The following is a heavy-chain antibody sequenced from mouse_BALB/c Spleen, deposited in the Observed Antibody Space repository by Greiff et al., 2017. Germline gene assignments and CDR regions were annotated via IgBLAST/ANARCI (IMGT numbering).Heavy chain of an antibody. CDR1: GFAFSSYD. CDR3: ARHNNWDQEDYFDY. J-gene: IGHJ2*01. Sequence: EVMLVESGGGLVKPGGSLKLSCAASGFAFSSYDMSWVRQTPEKRLEWVAYISSGGGSTYYPDTVKGRFTISRDNAKNTLYLQMSSLKSEDTAMYYCARHNNWDQEDYFDYWGQGTTLTVSS. V-gene: IGHV5-12-1*01. CDR2: ISSGGGST. D-gene: IGHD4-1*01.